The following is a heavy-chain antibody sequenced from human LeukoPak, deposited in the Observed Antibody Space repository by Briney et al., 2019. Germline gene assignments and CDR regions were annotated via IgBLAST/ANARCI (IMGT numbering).Heavy chain of an antibody. Sequence: GGSLRLSCAASGFTFSSYSMNWVRQAPGKGLEWVSYISSSSSTIYYADSVKGRFTISRDNAKNSLYLQMNSLRDEDTAVYYCARDLAYSSSSGGAYWGQGTLVTVSS. V-gene: IGHV3-48*02. CDR3: ARDLAYSSSSGGAY. CDR2: ISSSSSTI. CDR1: GFTFSSYS. D-gene: IGHD6-6*01. J-gene: IGHJ4*02.